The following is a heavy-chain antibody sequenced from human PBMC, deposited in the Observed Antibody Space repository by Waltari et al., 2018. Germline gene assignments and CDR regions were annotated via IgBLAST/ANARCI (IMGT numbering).Heavy chain of an antibody. D-gene: IGHD4-4*01. CDR3: ARDRPLHPCDP. J-gene: IGHJ5*02. CDR2: IYHSGNT. CDR1: GYSISSGYY. Sequence: QVQLQESGPGLVKPSETLSLTCAVSGYSISSGYYWGWIRQPPGKGLEWIGSIYHSGNTYYNPSLKSRVTISVDTSKNQFSLKLSSVTAADTAVYYCARDRPLHPCDPWGQGTLVTVSS. V-gene: IGHV4-38-2*02.